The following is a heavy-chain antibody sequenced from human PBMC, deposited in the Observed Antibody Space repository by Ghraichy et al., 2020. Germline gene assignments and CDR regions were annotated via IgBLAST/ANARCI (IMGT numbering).Heavy chain of an antibody. CDR2: MSPKNSNT. J-gene: IGHJ4*02. Sequence: ASVKVSRKASGYTFTSFDINWVRQATGQGLEWMGWMSPKNSNTGYAQRFQGRVTMTRNTSISTSYMELSSLRSEDTAVYYCALHGSGSYFYWGQGTLVTVSS. D-gene: IGHD3-10*01. V-gene: IGHV1-8*01. CDR3: ALHGSGSYFY. CDR1: GYTFTSFD.